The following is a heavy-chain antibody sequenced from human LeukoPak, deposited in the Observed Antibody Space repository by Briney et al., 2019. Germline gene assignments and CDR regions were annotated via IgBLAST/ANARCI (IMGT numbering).Heavy chain of an antibody. CDR2: IKQDGSEK. CDR3: ARYSGRGFDY. D-gene: IGHD1-26*01. Sequence: GGSLRLSCAASGFTFSSYWMSWVRQAPGKGLEWVADIKQDGSEKYYVDSVKSRFTFSRDNAKNSLYLQMNSLRAEDTAVYYCARYSGRGFDYWGQGTLVTVSS. CDR1: GFTFSSYW. J-gene: IGHJ4*02. V-gene: IGHV3-7*04.